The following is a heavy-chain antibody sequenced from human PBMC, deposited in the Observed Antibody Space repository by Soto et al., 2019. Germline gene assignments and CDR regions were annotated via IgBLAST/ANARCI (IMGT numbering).Heavy chain of an antibody. CDR2: IKSKTDGGTT. Sequence: EVQLVESGGSLVKPGGSLRLSCEASDFTFTNAWMNWVRQAPGKGLEWVGRIKSKTDGGTTDYAAPVKGRFTISRDDSKNRLYLQMNSLKTEDTAVYYCTTDRDGSILDYWGQGTLVTVSS. D-gene: IGHD5-12*01. J-gene: IGHJ4*02. CDR1: DFTFTNAW. V-gene: IGHV3-15*07. CDR3: TTDRDGSILDY.